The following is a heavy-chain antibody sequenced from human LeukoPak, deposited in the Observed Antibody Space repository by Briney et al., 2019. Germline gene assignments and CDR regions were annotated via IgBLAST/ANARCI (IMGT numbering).Heavy chain of an antibody. D-gene: IGHD2-21*02. CDR3: ARDATRGGDNDY. J-gene: IGHJ4*02. CDR1: EFTFSSYS. Sequence: PGGSLRLSCAASEFTFSSYSMNWVRQAPGKGLEWVSYITNSGNSKSYADSVKGRLTISRDNAKNSLYLQMNSLRAEDTAVYYCARDATRGGDNDYWGQGTRVIVSS. V-gene: IGHV3-48*04. CDR2: ITNSGNSK.